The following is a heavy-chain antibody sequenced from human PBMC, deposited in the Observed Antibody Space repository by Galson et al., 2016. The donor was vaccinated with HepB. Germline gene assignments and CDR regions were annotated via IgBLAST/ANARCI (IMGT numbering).Heavy chain of an antibody. Sequence: SLRLSCAASGFTFSTYNMNWFRQTPGKGLEWLSHITRSSRTIYYADSVKGRFTISKDDDKNSLYLHMNGLRAEDTAVYYCASEIRITVNRGTMRNYGADIWGQGTTVTVSS. J-gene: IGHJ6*02. CDR1: GFTFSTYN. CDR2: ITRSSRTI. CDR3: ASEIRITVNRGTMRNYGADI. D-gene: IGHD1-20*01. V-gene: IGHV3-48*01.